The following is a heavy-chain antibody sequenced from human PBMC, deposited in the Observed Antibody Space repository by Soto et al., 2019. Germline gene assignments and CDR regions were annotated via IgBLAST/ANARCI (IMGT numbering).Heavy chain of an antibody. CDR3: TREGDGSGFFSDF. D-gene: IGHD3-22*01. CDR2: ISGRSNTI. Sequence: EVHLVESGGGWVQPGGPLRLSCVASGFTFSDYNMNWVRQAPGKGLEWVSFISGRSNTIYYADSVKGRFTISRDNAKNSLYLLMNSLRAEDTAVYYCTREGDGSGFFSDFWGQGALVTVSS. J-gene: IGHJ4*02. V-gene: IGHV3-48*01. CDR1: GFTFSDYN.